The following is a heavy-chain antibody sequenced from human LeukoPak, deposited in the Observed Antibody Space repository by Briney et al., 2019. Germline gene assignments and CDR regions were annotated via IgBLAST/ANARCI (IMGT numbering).Heavy chain of an antibody. Sequence: PSETLSLTCTVSGGSMSPYHWGWIRQPPGKGLEWTGYIYYSGSTNYNPSLKSRVTISVDTSKNQFSLKLSSVTAADTAVYYCARGEFRRLDPWGQGTLVTVSS. CDR3: ARGEFRRLDP. CDR2: IYYSGST. D-gene: IGHD3-10*01. V-gene: IGHV4-59*12. J-gene: IGHJ5*02. CDR1: GGSMSPYH.